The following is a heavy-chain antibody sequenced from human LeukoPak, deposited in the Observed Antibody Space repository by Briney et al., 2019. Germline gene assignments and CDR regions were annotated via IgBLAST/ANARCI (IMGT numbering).Heavy chain of an antibody. CDR2: ISAYNGNT. Sequence: GASVKVSCKASGYTFTSYGISWVRQAPGQGLEWMGWISAYNGNTNYAQKLQGRVTMTTDTSTSTAYMELRSPRSDDTAVYYCARDRGYGYCSSTSCYPKGYNWFDPWGQGTLVTVSS. CDR1: GYTFTSYG. J-gene: IGHJ5*02. V-gene: IGHV1-18*01. CDR3: ARDRGYGYCSSTSCYPKGYNWFDP. D-gene: IGHD2-2*01.